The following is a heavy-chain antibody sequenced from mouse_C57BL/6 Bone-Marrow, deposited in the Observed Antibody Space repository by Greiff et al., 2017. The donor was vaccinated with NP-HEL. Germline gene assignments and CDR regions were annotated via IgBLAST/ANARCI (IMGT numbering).Heavy chain of an antibody. Sequence: EVKLVESEGGLVQPGSSMKLSCIASGFTFSDYYMAWVRQVPEKGLEWVANINYDGSSTYYLDSLKSRFIISRDNAKNILYLQMSSLKSEDTATYYCARDGYYGSRGYWYFDVWGTGTTVTVSS. CDR3: ARDGYYGSRGYWYFDV. CDR2: INYDGSST. CDR1: GFTFSDYY. D-gene: IGHD1-1*01. J-gene: IGHJ1*03. V-gene: IGHV5-16*01.